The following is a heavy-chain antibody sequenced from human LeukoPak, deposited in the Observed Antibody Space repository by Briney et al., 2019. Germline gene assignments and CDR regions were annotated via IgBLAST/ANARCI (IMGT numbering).Heavy chain of an antibody. Sequence: GGSLRLSCAASGFTFSSYSMNWVRQAPGKGLEWVSSISSSSSYIYYADSVKGRFTISRDNAKNSLYLQMNSLRAEDTAVYYCARVGIVGARGGHWFDPWGQGTLVTVSS. CDR1: GFTFSSYS. J-gene: IGHJ5*02. V-gene: IGHV3-21*01. CDR2: ISSSSSYI. D-gene: IGHD1-26*01. CDR3: ARVGIVGARGGHWFDP.